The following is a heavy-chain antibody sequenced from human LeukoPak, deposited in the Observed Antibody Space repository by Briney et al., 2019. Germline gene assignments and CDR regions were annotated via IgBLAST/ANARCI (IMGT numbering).Heavy chain of an antibody. J-gene: IGHJ4*02. CDR1: GYTFTGYY. CDR3: ARGSSSEDY. V-gene: IGHV1-69*04. Sequence: GASVKVSCKASGYTFTGYYMHWVRQAPGQGLEWMGRIIPILGIANYAQKFQGRVTITADKSTSTAYMELSSLRSEDTAVYYCARGSSSEDYWGQGTLVTVSS. D-gene: IGHD6-6*01. CDR2: IIPILGIA.